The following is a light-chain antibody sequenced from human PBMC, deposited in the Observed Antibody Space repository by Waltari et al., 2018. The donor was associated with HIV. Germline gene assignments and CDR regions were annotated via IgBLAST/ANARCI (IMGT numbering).Light chain of an antibody. Sequence: QSALTQPASVSGSPGQSITLPCTGNNSDVGGYNYVPWYQQHPGKAPNLMIYEVSNRPSGVSNRCSGSKSGNTASLTISGRQAEDEANYYCSSYTSSITLVLFGGGTKLTVL. CDR1: NSDVGGYNY. CDR3: SSYTSSITLVL. J-gene: IGLJ2*01. V-gene: IGLV2-14*01. CDR2: EVS.